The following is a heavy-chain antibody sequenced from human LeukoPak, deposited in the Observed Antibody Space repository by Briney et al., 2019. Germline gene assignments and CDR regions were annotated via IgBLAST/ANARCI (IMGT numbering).Heavy chain of an antibody. D-gene: IGHD3-22*01. V-gene: IGHV1-18*01. CDR1: GYTFTSYG. Sequence: LGASVKVSCKASGYTFTSYGISWVRQAPGQGLEWMGWISAYNGDTNYAQKLPGRVTMTTDTSTSTAYMELRSLRSDDTAVYYCARDRVVVTLTRFYYYYGMDVWGQGTTVTVSS. CDR2: ISAYNGDT. J-gene: IGHJ6*02. CDR3: ARDRVVVTLTRFYYYYGMDV.